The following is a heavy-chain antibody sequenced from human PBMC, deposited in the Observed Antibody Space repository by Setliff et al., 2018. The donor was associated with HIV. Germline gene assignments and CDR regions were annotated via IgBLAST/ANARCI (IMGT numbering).Heavy chain of an antibody. CDR3: ARGVRGVVNGMDV. CDR1: GFSFSSYW. V-gene: IGHV3-74*01. D-gene: IGHD3-10*01. CDR2: INTDGSST. J-gene: IGHJ6*02. Sequence: GGSLRLSCAASGFSFSSYWMHWVRQAPGKGVVWVSRINTDGSSTSYADSVKGRFTISRDNAKNTLYLQMNSLRAEDTAVYYCARGVRGVVNGMDVWGQGITVTVSS.